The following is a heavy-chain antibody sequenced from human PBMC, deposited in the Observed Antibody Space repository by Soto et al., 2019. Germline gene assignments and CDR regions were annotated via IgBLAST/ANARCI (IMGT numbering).Heavy chain of an antibody. D-gene: IGHD2-21*02. Sequence: ASVKVSCKASGYTFTSYGISWVRQAPGQGLEWMGWISAYNGNTNYAQKLQGRVTMTTDTSTSTAYMELRSLRSDDTAIYYCVRGDSVVVTARFDSWGQGTLVTVS. V-gene: IGHV1-18*01. CDR1: GYTFTSYG. J-gene: IGHJ4*02. CDR2: ISAYNGNT. CDR3: VRGDSVVVTARFDS.